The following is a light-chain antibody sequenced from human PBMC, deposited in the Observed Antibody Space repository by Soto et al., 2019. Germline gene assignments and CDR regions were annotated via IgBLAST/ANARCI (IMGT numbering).Light chain of an antibody. CDR3: QHYDNLPYT. J-gene: IGKJ2*01. CDR2: DAS. V-gene: IGKV1-33*01. CDR1: QDITKY. Sequence: DIQMTQSPSSLSASVGDRVTITCQASQDITKYLSWFQQKPGKVPKLLIYDASELETGVPTRFSGSGSGTDFTFTISSLHPEDIAPYYCQHYDNLPYTFGQVTKLEMK.